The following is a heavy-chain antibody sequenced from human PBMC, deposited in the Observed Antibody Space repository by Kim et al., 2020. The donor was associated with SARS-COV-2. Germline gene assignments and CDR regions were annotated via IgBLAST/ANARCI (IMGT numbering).Heavy chain of an antibody. CDR2: LQSNSAGGTT. CDR1: GFTFSDAW. V-gene: IGHV3-15*01. CDR3: ATARPSSAYYFNY. D-gene: IGHD1-26*01. J-gene: IGHJ4*01. Sequence: GGSLRLSCAASGFTFSDAWMSWVRQAPGRGLEWVGLLQSNSAGGTTEYAAPLEGRFTISRDDSPHTLYLQVYSLKPEDTAVYYSATARPSSAYYFNYWC.